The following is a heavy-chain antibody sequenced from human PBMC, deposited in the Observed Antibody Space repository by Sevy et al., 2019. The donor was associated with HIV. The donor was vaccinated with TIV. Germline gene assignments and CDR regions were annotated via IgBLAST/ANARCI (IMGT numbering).Heavy chain of an antibody. Sequence: ASVKVSCKASGYTFTSYAMNWVRQAPGQGLEWMGWINTNTGNPTYAQGFTGRFVFSLDTSVSTAYLQISSLKAEDTAVYYCASSITMRGTQEVWWYYFDYCGQGTLVTVSS. CDR3: ASSITMRGTQEVWWYYFDY. J-gene: IGHJ4*02. CDR1: GYTFTSYA. D-gene: IGHD3-10*01. CDR2: INTNTGNP. V-gene: IGHV7-4-1*02.